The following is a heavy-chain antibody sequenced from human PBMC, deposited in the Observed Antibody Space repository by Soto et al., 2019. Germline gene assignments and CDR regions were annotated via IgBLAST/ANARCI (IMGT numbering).Heavy chain of an antibody. V-gene: IGHV3-11*01. Sequence: QVQLLESGGGLVKPGGTLRLSCAASGFTFNDYYMSWIRQAPGEGMVWVSYISSSGSSIYYADSVKGRFTISRDSAKNSLYLHMNSLRAEDTAVYYCARDSSSWFDYWGQGTLVTVSS. J-gene: IGHJ4*02. D-gene: IGHD6-13*01. CDR1: GFTFNDYY. CDR3: ARDSSSWFDY. CDR2: ISSSGSSI.